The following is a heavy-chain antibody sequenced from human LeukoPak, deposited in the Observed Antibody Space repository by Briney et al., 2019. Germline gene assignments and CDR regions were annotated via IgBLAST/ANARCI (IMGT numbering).Heavy chain of an antibody. V-gene: IGHV3-30*18. Sequence: GGSLRLSCTASGFAFSNYGMHWVRQAPGKGLEWVAVISYDGSNEYYADSVKGRFTISRDNSKNTLFLQMNSLRPEDTAVYHCAKVALFSGYYPPFDYWGQGTLVTVSS. D-gene: IGHD3-22*01. CDR3: AKVALFSGYYPPFDY. CDR2: ISYDGSNE. J-gene: IGHJ4*02. CDR1: GFAFSNYG.